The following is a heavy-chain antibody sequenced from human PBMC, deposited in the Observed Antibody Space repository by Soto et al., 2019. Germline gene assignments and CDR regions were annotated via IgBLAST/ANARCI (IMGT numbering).Heavy chain of an antibody. CDR1: GASISSYY. Sequence: SETLSLTCTVPGASISSYYWSWIRQSPQKGLECIGYVHYSGSTNYRPSLKSRVTMSVDRAKNQFPLKLTSVTAADTAVYYCARDNGSGSYRGTYVDWGQGILVTVSS. J-gene: IGHJ4*02. V-gene: IGHV4-59*12. CDR3: ARDNGSGSYRGTYVD. CDR2: VHYSGST. D-gene: IGHD3-10*01.